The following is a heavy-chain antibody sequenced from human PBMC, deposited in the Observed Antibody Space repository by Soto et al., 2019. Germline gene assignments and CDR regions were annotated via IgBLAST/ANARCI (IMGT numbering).Heavy chain of an antibody. CDR2: IYYLGST. D-gene: IGHD3-10*01. V-gene: IGHV4-59*01. Sequence: SETLSLTCSVSCGSMSEYFWSWIRQSPGKGREWIGYIYYLGSTDYNPSLKSRVTISVDTSKRQFSLRLTSVTAADTAVYYCARDGYDGSGSPYPAYWGPGTQVTVSS. J-gene: IGHJ4*02. CDR1: CGSMSEYF. CDR3: ARDGYDGSGSPYPAY.